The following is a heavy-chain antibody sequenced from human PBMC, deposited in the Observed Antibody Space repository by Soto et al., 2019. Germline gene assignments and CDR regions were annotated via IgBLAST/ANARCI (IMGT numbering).Heavy chain of an antibody. Sequence: QLQLQESGPGLVKPSETLSLTCPISGDSISSPSYYWGWIRQSPGKGLEWIGGINYSGNTYQKPSLVSRATISMDRSNNQFTLNLYSVTAADTGGYYCAKKIGRGWFAPWGRGIMVTVSS. V-gene: IGHV4-39*01. CDR1: GDSISSPSYY. CDR3: AKKIGRGWFAP. D-gene: IGHD2-15*01. J-gene: IGHJ5*02. CDR2: INYSGNT.